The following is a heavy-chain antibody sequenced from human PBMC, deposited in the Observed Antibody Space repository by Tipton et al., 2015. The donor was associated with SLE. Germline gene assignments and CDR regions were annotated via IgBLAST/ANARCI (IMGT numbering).Heavy chain of an antibody. CDR2: IDPIDGYT. D-gene: IGHD6-13*01. V-gene: IGHV5-10-1*04. J-gene: IGHJ3*02. CDR3: ARQHEQQLDWDAFDI. Sequence: QLVQSGAEVKKPGESLRISCKGSEYSFTSYWISWVRQMPGKGLEWMGRIDPIDGYTSYSPSFQGQVTISADKSISTAYLQWSSLKASDTAMYYCARQHEQQLDWDAFDIWGQGTMVTVSS. CDR1: EYSFTSYW.